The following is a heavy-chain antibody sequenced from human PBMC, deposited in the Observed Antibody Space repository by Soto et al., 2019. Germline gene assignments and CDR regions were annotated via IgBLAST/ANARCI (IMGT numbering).Heavy chain of an antibody. D-gene: IGHD5-18*01. V-gene: IGHV4-31*03. CDR1: GVSISSGDYY. CDR2: IYYSGST. CDR3: AREGYSYNGMDV. Sequence: QVQLQESGQGLVKPSQTLSLTCTVSGVSISSGDYYWGWIRQHPGKGLEWIGYIYYSGSTYYNPSLKSRVTISLDTSKNQYSVKLSSVTAADTAVYYCAREGYSYNGMDVWGQGTTVTVSS. J-gene: IGHJ6*02.